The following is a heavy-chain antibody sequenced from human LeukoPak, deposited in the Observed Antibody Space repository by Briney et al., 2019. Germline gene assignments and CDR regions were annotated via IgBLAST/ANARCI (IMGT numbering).Heavy chain of an antibody. CDR1: GYTFTNYY. CDR2: INPNSGGT. J-gene: IGHJ4*02. CDR3: ARDAVYSGSRYYYFHY. V-gene: IGHV1-2*02. Sequence: GASVKVSCKASGYTFTNYYMHWVRQAPGQGLEWMGIINPNSGGTNYAQKFQGRVTMTRDTSISTAYMELSRLRSDDTAVYYCARDAVYSGSRYYYFHYWGQGTLVTVSS. D-gene: IGHD1-26*01.